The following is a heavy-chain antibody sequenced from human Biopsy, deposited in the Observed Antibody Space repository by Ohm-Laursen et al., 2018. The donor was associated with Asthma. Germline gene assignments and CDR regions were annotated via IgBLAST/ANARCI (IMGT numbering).Heavy chain of an antibody. J-gene: IGHJ6*02. CDR3: VRGSSSWHHGPFHYYYGLDV. V-gene: IGHV4-39*01. CDR1: SGSGGYMRSGNYY. D-gene: IGHD6-13*01. Sequence: TLSLTCILSSGSGGYMRSGNYYWGWIRQPPGKGLEWIGSIYYSGTTYYNPSLESQVTVSASTSKNQFSLKLTSVTAADTAVYYCVRGSSSWHHGPFHYYYGLDVWGQGTTATVSS. CDR2: IYYSGTT.